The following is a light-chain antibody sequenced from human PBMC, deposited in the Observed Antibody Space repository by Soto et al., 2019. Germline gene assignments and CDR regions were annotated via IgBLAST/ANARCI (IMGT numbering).Light chain of an antibody. CDR1: SSDVGGYNS. Sequence: QSVLTQPRSVSGSPGQSVTISCTGCSSDVGGYNSVSWYQQHPGKAPKLMIYDVSERPSGVPDRFSGSKSGNTASLIISGLQAEDEADYYCCSFAGRYTPYIFGTGTKLTVL. CDR2: DVS. CDR3: CSFAGRYTPYI. V-gene: IGLV2-11*01. J-gene: IGLJ1*01.